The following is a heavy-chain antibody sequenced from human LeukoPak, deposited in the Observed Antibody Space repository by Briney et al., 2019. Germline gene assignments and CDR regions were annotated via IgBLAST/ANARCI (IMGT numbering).Heavy chain of an antibody. J-gene: IGHJ3*02. CDR1: GGSISNYY. CDR3: ARHLPRTDIGYAFDI. D-gene: IGHD2-15*01. CDR2: IFSSGST. Sequence: SETLSLTCTVSGGSISNYYWTWIRQPPGKGLEWIGYIFSSGSTNYNPSLKSRITISVDTSKNQFSLRLSSVTAADTAVYYCARHLPRTDIGYAFDIWGQGTVVTVSS. V-gene: IGHV4-59*08.